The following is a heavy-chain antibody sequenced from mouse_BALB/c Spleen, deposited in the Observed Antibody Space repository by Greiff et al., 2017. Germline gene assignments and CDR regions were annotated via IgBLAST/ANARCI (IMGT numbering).Heavy chain of an antibody. CDR2: INPGSGGT. CDR1: GYTFTNYL. V-gene: IGHV1-54*03. Sequence: VQLQQSGAELVRSGTSVKVSCKASGYTFTNYLIEWVKQRPGQGLEWIGVINPGSGGTNYNEKFKGKATLTADKSSSTAYMQLSSLTSDDSAVYFYARGQGYWYFDVWGAGTTVTVSA. D-gene: IGHD6-1*01. J-gene: IGHJ1*01. CDR3: ARGQGYWYFDV.